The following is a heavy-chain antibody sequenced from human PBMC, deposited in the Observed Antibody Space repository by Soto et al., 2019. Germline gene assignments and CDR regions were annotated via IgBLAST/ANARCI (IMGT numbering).Heavy chain of an antibody. J-gene: IGHJ4*02. CDR1: GFTFSSYG. D-gene: IGHD3-3*01. V-gene: IGHV3-30*18. Sequence: GGSLRLSCAASGFTFSSYGMHWVRQAPGKGLEWVAVISYDGSNKYYADSVKGRFTISRDNSKNTLYLQMNSLRAEDTAVYYCAKDDSRQVLRFLEWSHPTGNFDYWGQGTLVTVS. CDR3: AKDDSRQVLRFLEWSHPTGNFDY. CDR2: ISYDGSNK.